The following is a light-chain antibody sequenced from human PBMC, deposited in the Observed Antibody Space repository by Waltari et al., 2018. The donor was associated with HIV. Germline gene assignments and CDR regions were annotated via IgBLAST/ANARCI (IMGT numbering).Light chain of an antibody. CDR1: YSNIGSNT. CDR3: AAWDDSLHGEL. J-gene: IGLJ2*01. V-gene: IGLV1-44*01. Sequence: QSVLTQPPSLSGTPGQRVTISCSGGYSNIGSNTVNWYQQFPGTAPRLLIYSNDQRPSGVPDRFSGSKSGTSASLVISELQSQDEADYHCAAWDDSLHGELFGGGTKLTVL. CDR2: SND.